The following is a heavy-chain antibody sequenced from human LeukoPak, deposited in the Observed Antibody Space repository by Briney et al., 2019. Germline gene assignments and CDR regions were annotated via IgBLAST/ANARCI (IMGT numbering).Heavy chain of an antibody. Sequence: ASVKVSCKASGYTFTSYDINWVRQATGQGLEWMGWMNPNSGNTGYAQKFLGRVTMTRNTSISTAYMELSSLRSEDTAVYYCARTAIVTPRRPTPIAARPRGPFGYWGQGTLVTVSS. D-gene: IGHD6-6*01. CDR2: MNPNSGNT. CDR3: ARTAIVTPRRPTPIAARPRGPFGY. CDR1: GYTFTSYD. J-gene: IGHJ4*02. V-gene: IGHV1-8*01.